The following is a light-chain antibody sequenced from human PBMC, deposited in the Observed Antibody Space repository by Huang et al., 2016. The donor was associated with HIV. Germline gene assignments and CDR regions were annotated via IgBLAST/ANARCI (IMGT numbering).Light chain of an antibody. CDR3: QQYGSSTGFT. J-gene: IGKJ3*01. Sequence: EIVLTQSPGTLSLSPGERATLSCRASQSVSRSYLAWYQQKPGQAPRLLIYGASIRATGIPDWFSGGGSGTDFTLTISRLEPEDFAVYYCQQYGSSTGFTFGPGTKVDIK. CDR2: GAS. CDR1: QSVSRSY. V-gene: IGKV3-20*01.